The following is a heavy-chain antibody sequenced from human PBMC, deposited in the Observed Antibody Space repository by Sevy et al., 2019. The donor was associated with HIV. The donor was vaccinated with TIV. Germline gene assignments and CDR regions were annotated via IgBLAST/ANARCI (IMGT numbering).Heavy chain of an antibody. CDR2: ISWNRGSI. CDR1: GFPFNDYA. D-gene: IGHD3-22*01. CDR3: AEDLHRGCDSINCYSYYFCFYGLDV. Sequence: GGSLRLSCAASGFPFNDYAMHWVRQAPGKGLEWVSGISWNRGSIGYADSVKGRFTISRDNAKQSVYLEMNSLRPKDTATYYCAEDLHRGCDSINCYSYYFCFYGLDVWGQGTTVTVSS. V-gene: IGHV3-9*01. J-gene: IGHJ6*02.